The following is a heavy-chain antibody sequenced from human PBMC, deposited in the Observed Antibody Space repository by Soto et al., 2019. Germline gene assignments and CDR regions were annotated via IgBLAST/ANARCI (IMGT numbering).Heavy chain of an antibody. CDR2: IYHSGST. CDR1: GGSISSGGYS. Sequence: PSETLSLTCAVSGGSISSGGYSWSWIRQPPGKGLEWIGYIYHSGSTYYNPSLEGRVAISADTPDNQLSLRLSSVTAADTAVYYCASRLTRRGFDPWGQGTPVTVS. V-gene: IGHV4-30-2*01. J-gene: IGHJ5*02. D-gene: IGHD3-10*01. CDR3: ASRLTRRGFDP.